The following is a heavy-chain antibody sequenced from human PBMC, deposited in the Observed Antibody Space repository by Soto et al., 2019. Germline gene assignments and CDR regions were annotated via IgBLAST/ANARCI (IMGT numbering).Heavy chain of an antibody. V-gene: IGHV4-31*03. CDR1: GGSISSGGYY. D-gene: IGHD3-3*01. CDR2: IYYSGST. Sequence: PSETLSLTCTVSGGSISSGGYYWSWIRQHPGKGLEWIGYIYYSGSTYYNPSLKSRVTISVDTSKNQFSLKLSSVTAADTAVYYCARGFKEDFWSGYSYFDYWGQGTLVTVSS. CDR3: ARGFKEDFWSGYSYFDY. J-gene: IGHJ4*02.